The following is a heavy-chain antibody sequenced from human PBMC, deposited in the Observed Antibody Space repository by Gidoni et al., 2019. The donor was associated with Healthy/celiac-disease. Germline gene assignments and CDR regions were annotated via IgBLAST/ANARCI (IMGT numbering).Heavy chain of an antibody. CDR3: ARERGGNGMDV. CDR1: GFTFSSYD. Sequence: EVQLVESGGGLVQPGGSLRLSCAASGFTFSSYDMHWVRQATGKGLEWVSAIGTAGDTYYPGSVKGRFTISRENAKNSLYLQMNSLRAGDTAVYYCARERGGNGMDVWGQGTTVTVSS. J-gene: IGHJ6*02. CDR2: IGTAGDT. V-gene: IGHV3-13*04. D-gene: IGHD1-26*01.